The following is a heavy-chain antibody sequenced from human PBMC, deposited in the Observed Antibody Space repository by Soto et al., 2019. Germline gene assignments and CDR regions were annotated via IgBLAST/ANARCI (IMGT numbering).Heavy chain of an antibody. D-gene: IGHD6-19*01. CDR2: ISGSGDST. Sequence: GGSLRLSCAASGFTFSSYAMNWVRQAPGKGLEWVSSISGSGDSTNYADSVKGRFSISRDNFRNTLYLQMDSLRVEDTAVYYCAKSTIVAAGTGPFDLWGQETMVTVSS. CDR1: GFTFSSYA. J-gene: IGHJ3*01. V-gene: IGHV3-23*01. CDR3: AKSTIVAAGTGPFDL.